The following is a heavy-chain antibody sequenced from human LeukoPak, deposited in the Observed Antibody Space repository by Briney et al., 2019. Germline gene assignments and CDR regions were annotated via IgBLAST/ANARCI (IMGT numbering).Heavy chain of an antibody. J-gene: IGHJ4*02. CDR3: ARGRITIFGVVIPLFDN. CDR1: RGSISSYY. V-gene: IGHV4-59*01. Sequence: SETLSLTCTVSRGSISSYYWSWIRQPPGKGLEWIGYIDNSGNTNSNPSLKTLDTISVDTSKNQFSLKLSSVIAADTAVYYCARGRITIFGVVIPLFDNWGQGTLVTVSS. CDR2: IDNSGNT. D-gene: IGHD3-3*01.